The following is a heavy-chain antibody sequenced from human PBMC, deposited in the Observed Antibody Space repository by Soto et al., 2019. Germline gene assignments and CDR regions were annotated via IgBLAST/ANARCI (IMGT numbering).Heavy chain of an antibody. CDR1: GYTFTSYA. V-gene: IGHV1-3*01. D-gene: IGHD4-17*01. CDR2: INAGNGNT. Sequence: ASVKVSCKASGYTFTSYAMHWVRQAPGQRLEWMGWINAGNGNTKYSQKFQGRVTITRDTSASTAYMELSSLRSEDTAVYYCARAPMTTVTVPIDYWGQGTLVTVSS. CDR3: ARAPMTTVTVPIDY. J-gene: IGHJ4*02.